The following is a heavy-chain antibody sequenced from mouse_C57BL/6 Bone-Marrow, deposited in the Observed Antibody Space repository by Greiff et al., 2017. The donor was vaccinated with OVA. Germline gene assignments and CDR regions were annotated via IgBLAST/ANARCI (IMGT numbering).Heavy chain of an antibody. CDR3: YCGSGAY. Sequence: VQLQESGAELARPGASVKLSCKASGYTFTSYGISWVKQRTGQGLEWIGEIYPRSGNTYYNEKFKGKATLTADKSSSTAYMELRSLTSEDSAVYFCYCGSGAYWGQGTLVTVSA. CDR2: IYPRSGNT. CDR1: GYTFTSYG. V-gene: IGHV1-81*01. D-gene: IGHD1-1*01. J-gene: IGHJ3*01.